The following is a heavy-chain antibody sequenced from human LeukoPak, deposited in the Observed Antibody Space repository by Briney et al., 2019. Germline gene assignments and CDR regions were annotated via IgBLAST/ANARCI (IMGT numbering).Heavy chain of an antibody. Sequence: SETLSLTCIVSGGSISGHYWSWIRRPPGKGLEWIGYIYYSGNTNYNPSLKSRLTISIDTSKNQFSLHLSSVTAADTAVYYCARVLPPGYSDCWGQGTLVTISS. V-gene: IGHV4-59*11. CDR1: GGSISGHY. CDR2: IYYSGNT. J-gene: IGHJ4*02. D-gene: IGHD2-2*01. CDR3: ARVLPPGYSDC.